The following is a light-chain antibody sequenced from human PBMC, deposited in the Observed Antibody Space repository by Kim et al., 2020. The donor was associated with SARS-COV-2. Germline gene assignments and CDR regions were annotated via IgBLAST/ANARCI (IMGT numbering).Light chain of an antibody. CDR3: QQSYSLVS. V-gene: IGKV1-39*01. CDR2: AAS. J-gene: IGKJ4*01. CDR1: QNIGKY. Sequence: SASVGDRVTINCRASQNIGKYLNWYQQKSGKAPKVLIFAASSLQTGVPSRFSGGGSGTQFTLTISSLQPEDIATYYCQQSYSLVSFGGGTKVDIK.